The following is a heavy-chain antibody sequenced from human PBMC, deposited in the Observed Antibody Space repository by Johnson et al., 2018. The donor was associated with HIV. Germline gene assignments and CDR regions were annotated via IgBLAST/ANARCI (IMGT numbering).Heavy chain of an antibody. D-gene: IGHD2-21*02. CDR2: ISGSAGIT. CDR3: AKVRCGGDCLDAFDI. V-gene: IGHV3-23*04. J-gene: IGHJ3*02. CDR1: GFTFSSYA. Sequence: VESGGGLVQPGGSLRLSCIASGFTFSSYAMSWVRQAPGKGLEWVSAISGSAGITYYADSVEGRFTISRDNSRNTLYLQMNSLRTEDTAVYYCAKVRCGGDCLDAFDIWGQGTMVTVSS.